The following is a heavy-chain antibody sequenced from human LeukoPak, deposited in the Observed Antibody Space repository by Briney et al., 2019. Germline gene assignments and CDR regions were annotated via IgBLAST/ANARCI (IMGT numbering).Heavy chain of an antibody. CDR1: GFTFSSYG. D-gene: IGHD3-22*01. J-gene: IGHJ4*02. V-gene: IGHV3-33*01. CDR2: IRYDGGNK. CDR3: AREYYYDISGYFLDY. Sequence: GGSLRLSCAASGFTFSSYGMHWVRQAPGKGLEWVALIRYDGGNKYFADSVKGRFTISRDNSQNTLYLQMNSLRAEDTAVYYCAREYYYDISGYFLDYWGQGTLVTVSS.